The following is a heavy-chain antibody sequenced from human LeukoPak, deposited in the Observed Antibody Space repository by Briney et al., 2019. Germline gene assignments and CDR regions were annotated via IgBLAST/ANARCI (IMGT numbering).Heavy chain of an antibody. Sequence: ASVTVSCTASGYTFTGYYMHWVRQAPGQGLEWMGWINPNSGGTNYAQKFQGRVTMTRNTSISKAYMELSSLRSEDTAVYYCARCRLGDVLLWFGESSYYMDVWGKGTTVTISS. CDR2: INPNSGGT. CDR1: GYTFTGYY. J-gene: IGHJ6*03. CDR3: ARCRLGDVLLWFGESSYYMDV. V-gene: IGHV1-2*02. D-gene: IGHD3-10*01.